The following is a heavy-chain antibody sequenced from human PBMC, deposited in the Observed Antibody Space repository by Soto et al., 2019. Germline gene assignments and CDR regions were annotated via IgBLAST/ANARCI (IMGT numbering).Heavy chain of an antibody. Sequence: RASVKVSCKASGYTFTSYGISWVRQAPGQGLEWMGWISAYNGNTKYAQKLQGRVTMTTDTSTSTAYMELRSLRFDDTAVYYCARDVAAAGTWDYWGQGTLVTVSS. V-gene: IGHV1-18*04. J-gene: IGHJ4*02. CDR3: ARDVAAAGTWDY. D-gene: IGHD6-13*01. CDR2: ISAYNGNT. CDR1: GYTFTSYG.